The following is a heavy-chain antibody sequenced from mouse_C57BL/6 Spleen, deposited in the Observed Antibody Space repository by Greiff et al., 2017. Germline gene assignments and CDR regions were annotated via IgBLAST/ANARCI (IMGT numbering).Heavy chain of an antibody. CDR3: ASHHYYGSSSYYFDY. D-gene: IGHD1-1*01. V-gene: IGHV1-50*01. CDR2: IDPSDSYT. CDR1: GYTFTSYW. J-gene: IGHJ2*01. Sequence: QVQLQQPGAELVKPGASVKLSCKASGYTFTSYWMQWVKQRPGQGLEWIGEIDPSDSYTNYNQKFKGKATLTVDTSSSTAYMQLSSLTSEGSAVYYCASHHYYGSSSYYFDYWGQGTTLTVSS.